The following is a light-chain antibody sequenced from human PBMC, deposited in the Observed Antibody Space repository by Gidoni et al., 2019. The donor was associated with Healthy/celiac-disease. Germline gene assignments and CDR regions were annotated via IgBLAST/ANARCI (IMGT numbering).Light chain of an antibody. V-gene: IGLV1-40*01. CDR3: QSYDSSLSGSVV. J-gene: IGLJ2*01. CDR2: GNS. CDR1: SSNIGAGSD. Sequence: QSVLTQPPAVSGAPGPRVTLSCTGRSSNIGAGSDVHWYQQLPGTAPKLLIYGNSNRPSGVPDRFSGSKSGTSASLAITGLQAEDEADYYCQSYDSSLSGSVVFGGGTKLTVL.